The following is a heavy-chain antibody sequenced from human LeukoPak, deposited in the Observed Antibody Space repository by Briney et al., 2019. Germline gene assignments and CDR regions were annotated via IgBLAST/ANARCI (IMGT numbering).Heavy chain of an antibody. CDR2: ISSSSSYT. D-gene: IGHD1-14*01. CDR3: ARDNPASGKYGMDV. J-gene: IGHJ6*02. Sequence: GGSLRLSCAAPGFTFSSYSMNWVRQAPGKGLEWASSISSSSSYTYYADSVKGRFTISRDNAKNSLYLQMNSLRAEDTAVYYCARDNPASGKYGMDVWGQGTTVTVSS. CDR1: GFTFSSYS. V-gene: IGHV3-21*01.